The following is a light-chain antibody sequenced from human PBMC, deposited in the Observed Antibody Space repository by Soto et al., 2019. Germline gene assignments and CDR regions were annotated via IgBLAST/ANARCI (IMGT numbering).Light chain of an antibody. CDR2: SNN. CDR3: AAWDDSLNALV. J-gene: IGLJ1*01. Sequence: QSVLTQPPSASGTPGQRVTISCSGSSSNIGSNTVSWYQQVPGTAPKLLIYSNNQRPSGVPDRFSGSKSGTSASLATSGLQSEDDADYYCAAWDDSLNALVFGTGTKVTV. CDR1: SSNIGSNT. V-gene: IGLV1-44*01.